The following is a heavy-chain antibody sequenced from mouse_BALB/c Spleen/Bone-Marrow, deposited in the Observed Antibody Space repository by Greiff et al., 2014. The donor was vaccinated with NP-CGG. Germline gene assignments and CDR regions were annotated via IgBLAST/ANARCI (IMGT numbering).Heavy chain of an antibody. D-gene: IGHD1-2*01. CDR2: INPSSGYT. J-gene: IGHJ2*01. V-gene: IGHV1-4*01. CDR3: ARFITTATEYFDY. Sequence: QVQLQQPGAELARPGASVKMSCKASGYTLTSYTMHWVKQRPGQGLEWIGYINPSSGYTNYDQKFKDKATLTADKSSSAAYMQLSSLTSEDYAVYYCARFITTATEYFDYWGQGTTLTVSS. CDR1: GYTLTSYT.